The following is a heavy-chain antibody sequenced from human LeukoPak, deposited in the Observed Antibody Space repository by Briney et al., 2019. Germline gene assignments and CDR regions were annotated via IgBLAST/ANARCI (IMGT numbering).Heavy chain of an antibody. V-gene: IGHV1-69*04. CDR2: IIPILGIA. D-gene: IGHD6-13*01. CDR3: ARDPDPSRIAPDY. CDR1: GGTFSSYA. J-gene: IGHJ4*02. Sequence: GASVKVSCKASGGTFSSYAISWVRQAPGQGLEWMGRIIPILGIANYAQKFQGRVTITADKSTSTAYMELSSLRSEDTAVYYCARDPDPSRIAPDYWGQGTLVTVSS.